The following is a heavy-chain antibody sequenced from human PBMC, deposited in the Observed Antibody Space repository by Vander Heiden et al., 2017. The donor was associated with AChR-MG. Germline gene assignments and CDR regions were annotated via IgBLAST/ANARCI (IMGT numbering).Heavy chain of an antibody. CDR2: IYHSGST. CDR1: GGSISGSSW. Sequence: QVQLQESGPGLVTPSATLSLTRAVYGGSISGSSWWSWVRQPPGKGLEWIGEIYHSGSTNYNPSLKSRVTISVDKSKNQFSLKLSSVTAADTAVYYCARGGHYVWGSIYYGMDVWGQGTTVTVSS. V-gene: IGHV4-4*02. J-gene: IGHJ6*02. D-gene: IGHD3-16*01. CDR3: ARGGHYVWGSIYYGMDV.